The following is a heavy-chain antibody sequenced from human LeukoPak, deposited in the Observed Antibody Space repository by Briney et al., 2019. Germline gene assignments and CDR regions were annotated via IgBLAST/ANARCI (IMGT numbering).Heavy chain of an antibody. V-gene: IGHV3-21*01. J-gene: IGHJ4*02. CDR3: VRDGGRNFDY. CDR1: GFSFSTYN. CDR2: ITSTGSYV. Sequence: GGSLRLSCEASGFSFSTYNMNWVRQAPGKRLEWISSITSTGSYVFYADSVRGRFTISRDNAKNSLYLQIDSLRADDTAVYYCVRDGGRNFDYWGQGTLVTVSS.